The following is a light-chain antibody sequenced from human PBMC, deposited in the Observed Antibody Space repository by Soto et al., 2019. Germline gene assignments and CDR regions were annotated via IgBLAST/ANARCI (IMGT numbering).Light chain of an antibody. V-gene: IGKV1-5*01. J-gene: IGKJ1*01. Sequence: DIQMTHSPSTLSGSVGDRVTITCRASQTISSWLAWYQQKPGKAPKLLIYAASTLQSGVPSRFSGSGSGTDFTLTISCLQSEDFATYYCQQYYSYPPTFGQGTKVDIK. CDR3: QQYYSYPPT. CDR1: QTISSW. CDR2: AAS.